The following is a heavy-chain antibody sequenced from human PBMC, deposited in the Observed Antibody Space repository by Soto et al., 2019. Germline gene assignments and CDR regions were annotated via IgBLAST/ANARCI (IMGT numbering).Heavy chain of an antibody. CDR1: GGSISSGGHY. CDR2: IYYSGST. Sequence: SETLSLTCTVSGGSISSGGHYWSWIRQHPGKGLEWIGYIYYSGSTYYNPSLKSRVTISVDTSKNQFSLKLSSVTAADTAVYYCAREKGDYLYYFDYWGQGTLVTVSS. J-gene: IGHJ4*02. V-gene: IGHV4-31*03. CDR3: AREKGDYLYYFDY. D-gene: IGHD4-17*01.